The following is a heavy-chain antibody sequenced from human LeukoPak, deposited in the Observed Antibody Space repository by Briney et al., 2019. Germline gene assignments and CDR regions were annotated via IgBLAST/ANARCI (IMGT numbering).Heavy chain of an antibody. J-gene: IGHJ4*02. CDR3: ARHQTGGSYPLEY. Sequence: SETLSLTCTVSGGSISSYYWSWIRHPPGKGLEWIGHIYYSGSTTYNPSLRSRVTISVDTSKNQFSLKLSSVTAADTAVYYCARHQTGGSYPLEYWGQGTLVTVSS. D-gene: IGHD1-26*01. CDR1: GGSISSYY. V-gene: IGHV4-59*08. CDR2: IYYSGST.